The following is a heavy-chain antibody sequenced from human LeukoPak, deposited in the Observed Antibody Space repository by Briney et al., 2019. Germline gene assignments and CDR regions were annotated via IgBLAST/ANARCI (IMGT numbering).Heavy chain of an antibody. Sequence: GASVKVSCKASGYTFTSYAMHWVRQAPGQRLEWMGWSNAGNGNTKYSQEFQGRVTITRDTSASTAYMELSSLRSEDTAVYYCARDYDSIARFRFDPWGQGTLVTVSS. CDR2: SNAGNGNT. V-gene: IGHV1-3*02. CDR3: ARDYDSIARFRFDP. D-gene: IGHD3-9*01. J-gene: IGHJ5*02. CDR1: GYTFTSYA.